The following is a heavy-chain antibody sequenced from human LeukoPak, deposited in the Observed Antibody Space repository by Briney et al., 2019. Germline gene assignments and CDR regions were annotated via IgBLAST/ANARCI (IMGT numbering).Heavy chain of an antibody. Sequence: GGSLRLSCAASGFTFSSYAMSWVRQAPGKGLEWVSAISGSGGSTYYADSVKGRFTISRDNSKNTLYLQMNSLRAEDTAVYYCARDPGNYYDSSGYYDYWGQGTLVTVSS. CDR1: GFTFSSYA. V-gene: IGHV3-23*01. D-gene: IGHD3-22*01. J-gene: IGHJ4*02. CDR3: ARDPGNYYDSSGYYDY. CDR2: ISGSGGST.